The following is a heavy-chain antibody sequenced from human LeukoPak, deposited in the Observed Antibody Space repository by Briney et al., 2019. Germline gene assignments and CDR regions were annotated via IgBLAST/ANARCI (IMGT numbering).Heavy chain of an antibody. CDR3: AKAVTSDYHSLYYNYYMDV. V-gene: IGHV3-30*18. J-gene: IGHJ6*03. D-gene: IGHD3-10*01. CDR2: ISYDGSNK. CDR1: GFTFRSYA. Sequence: GGSLRLSCAASGFTFRSYAMHWVRQAPGKGLEWVAVISYDGSNKYFGDSVKGRFTISRDNSKNTLYLQMDCLRAEDTAIYYCAKAVTSDYHSLYYNYYMDVWGKGTTVTVSS.